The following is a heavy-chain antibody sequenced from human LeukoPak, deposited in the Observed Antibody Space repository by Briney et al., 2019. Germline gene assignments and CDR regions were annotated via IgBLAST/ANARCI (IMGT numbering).Heavy chain of an antibody. J-gene: IGHJ4*02. Sequence: GGSLRLSCAASGFTFSSYAMSWVRQAPGKGLEWVSAISGSGGSTYYADSVKGRFTISRDNSMNTLYLQMNSLRAEDTAVYYCAKVRGSSSWYSYFDYWGQGTLVTVSS. CDR1: GFTFSSYA. CDR3: AKVRGSSSWYSYFDY. D-gene: IGHD6-13*01. CDR2: ISGSGGST. V-gene: IGHV3-23*01.